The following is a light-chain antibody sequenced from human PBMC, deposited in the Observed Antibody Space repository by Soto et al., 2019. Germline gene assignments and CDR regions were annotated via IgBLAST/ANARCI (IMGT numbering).Light chain of an antibody. Sequence: QSALAQPASVSGSRGQSITISCTGTSSDVGRYNYVSWFQQHPGKVPKLIIYDVNNWPSGVSDRFSGSKSGNTASLTISGLNPEDEAVNSGSFFKPTSKFVFGTGTKVTV. CDR2: DVN. CDR3: SFFKPTSKFV. J-gene: IGLJ1*01. V-gene: IGLV2-14*03. CDR1: SSDVGRYNY.